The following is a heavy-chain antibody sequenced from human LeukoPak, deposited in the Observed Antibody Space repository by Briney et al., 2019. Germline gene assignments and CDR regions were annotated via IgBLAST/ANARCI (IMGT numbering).Heavy chain of an antibody. D-gene: IGHD4-23*01. J-gene: IGHJ4*02. CDR1: AFTFNTFDNFA. V-gene: IGHV3-23*01. Sequence: GGSLRLSCSVSAFTFNTFDNFAMNWVRQAPGKGLEWVAAISESGASTYYAASVKGRFTISRDNSENTLYLQMNSLRAEDTAVYYCAKETTVEYDYWGQGTLVTVSS. CDR3: AKETTVEYDY. CDR2: ISESGAST.